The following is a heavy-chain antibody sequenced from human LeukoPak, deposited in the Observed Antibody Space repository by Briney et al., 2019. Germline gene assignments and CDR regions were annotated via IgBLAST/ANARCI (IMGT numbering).Heavy chain of an antibody. CDR2: INHSGST. CDR3: ARVTIVVVPAAHNWFDP. CDR1: GGSFSGYY. Sequence: SETLSLTCAVYGGSFSGYYWSWIRQPPGKGLEWIGEINHSGSTNYNPSLKSRVTISVDTSKNQFSLKLSSVTAADTAVYYCARVTIVVVPAAHNWFDPWGRGTLVTVSS. J-gene: IGHJ5*02. V-gene: IGHV4-34*01. D-gene: IGHD2-2*01.